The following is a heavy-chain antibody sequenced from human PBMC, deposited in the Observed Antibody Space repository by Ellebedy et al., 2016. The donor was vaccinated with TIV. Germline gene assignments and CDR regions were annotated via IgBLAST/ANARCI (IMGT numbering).Heavy chain of an antibody. CDR3: ARDHRGAYRDFDY. J-gene: IGHJ4*02. Sequence: GESLKISXAASGFTFSSYAMSWVRQAPGKGLEWVSAISGSGGSTYYADSVKGRFTISRDNSKNTLYLQMNSLRAEDTAVYYCARDHRGAYRDFDYWGQGTLVTVSS. D-gene: IGHD1-26*01. V-gene: IGHV3-23*01. CDR1: GFTFSSYA. CDR2: ISGSGGST.